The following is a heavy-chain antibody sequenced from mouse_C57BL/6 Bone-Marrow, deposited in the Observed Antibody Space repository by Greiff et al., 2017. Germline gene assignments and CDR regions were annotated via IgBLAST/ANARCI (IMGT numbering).Heavy chain of an antibody. CDR1: GYTFTDYY. CDR3: ARDDGNYFFILYYFAY. V-gene: IGHV1-75*01. CDR2: IFPGSGST. J-gene: IGHJ2*01. D-gene: IGHD2-3*01. Sequence: QVQLQQSGPELVKPGASVKISCKASGYTFTDYYINWVKQRPGQGLEWIGWIFPGSGSTYYNEKFKGKATLTVDKSSSTAYMLLSSLTSEDSAVYFCARDDGNYFFILYYFAYWGQGTTLTVSS.